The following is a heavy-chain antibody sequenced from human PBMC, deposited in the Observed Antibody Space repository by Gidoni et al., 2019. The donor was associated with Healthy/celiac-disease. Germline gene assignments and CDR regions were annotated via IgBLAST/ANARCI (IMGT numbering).Heavy chain of an antibody. CDR1: GGSFSGYY. V-gene: IGHV4-34*01. CDR3: ARGGITMIGRGRGGRRAFDI. J-gene: IGHJ3*02. D-gene: IGHD3-22*01. Sequence: QVQLQQWGAGLLKPSETLSLTCAVYGGSFSGYYWSWIRQPPGKGLEWIGEINHSGSTNYNPSLKSRVTISVDTSKNQFSLKLSSVTAADTAVYYCARGGITMIGRGRGGRRAFDIWGQGTMVTVSS. CDR2: INHSGST.